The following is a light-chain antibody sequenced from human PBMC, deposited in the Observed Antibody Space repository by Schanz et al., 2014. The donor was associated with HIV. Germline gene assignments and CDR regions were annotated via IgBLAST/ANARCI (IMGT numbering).Light chain of an antibody. CDR3: CSYAGSRIRV. CDR1: SSDVGSYNL. V-gene: IGLV2-23*02. J-gene: IGLJ3*02. Sequence: QSVLTQPASVSGSPGQSITISCTGTSSDVGSYNLVSWYQQHPGKAPKLMIYEVSKRPSGVSGRFSGSKSGNTASLTISGLQAEDEADYYCCSYAGSRIRVFGGGTKLTVL. CDR2: EVS.